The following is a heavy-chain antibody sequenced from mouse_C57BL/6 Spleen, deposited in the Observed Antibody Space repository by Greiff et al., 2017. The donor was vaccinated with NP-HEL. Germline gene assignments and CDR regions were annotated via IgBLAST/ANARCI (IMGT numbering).Heavy chain of an antibody. CDR1: GYTFTSYW. J-gene: IGHJ4*01. V-gene: IGHV1-72*01. Sequence: QVHVKQPGAELVKPGASVKLSCKASGYTFTSYWMHWVKQRPGRGLEWIGRIDPNSGGTKYNEKFKSKATLTVDKPSSTAYMQLSSLTSEDSAVYYCARGGVYYAMDYWGQGTSVTVSS. CDR3: ARGGVYYAMDY. CDR2: IDPNSGGT.